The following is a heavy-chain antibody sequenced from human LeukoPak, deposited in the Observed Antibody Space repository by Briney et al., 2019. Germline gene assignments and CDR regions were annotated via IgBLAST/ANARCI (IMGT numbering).Heavy chain of an antibody. CDR3: ARVPTAILVLDY. D-gene: IGHD2-2*01. Sequence: SETLSLTCTVSGGSISSGSYYWTWIRQPAGKGLEWIGRIYTSGSTNYNPSLKSRVTISGDTSKNQYSLKLSSVTAADTAVYYCARVPTAILVLDYWGQGTLVTVSS. CDR1: GGSISSGSYY. J-gene: IGHJ4*02. V-gene: IGHV4-61*02. CDR2: IYTSGST.